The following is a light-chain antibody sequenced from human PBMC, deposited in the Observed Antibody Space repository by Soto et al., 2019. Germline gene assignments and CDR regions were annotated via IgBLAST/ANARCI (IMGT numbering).Light chain of an antibody. V-gene: IGKV3-11*01. CDR3: QHRFYRQWT. J-gene: IGKJ1*01. CDR2: DAS. CDR1: QSVIRY. Sequence: SVSTHSPDTLSLCPGERATLSFRASQSVIRYLAWYQQRPGQAPRLLIYDASYRATGIPARFSGSGSGTDFTLTISSLEPEDFAFYYCQHRFYRQWTFGEGTKVDIK.